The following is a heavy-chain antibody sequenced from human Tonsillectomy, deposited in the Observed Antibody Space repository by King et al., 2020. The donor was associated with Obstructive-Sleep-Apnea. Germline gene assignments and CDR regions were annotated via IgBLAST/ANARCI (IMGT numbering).Heavy chain of an antibody. Sequence: VQLVESGGGLVQPGGSLRLSCAASGFTFSSYAMSWVRQAPGKGLEGVSGISGSGGSTYYADSVKGRFTISRDNSKNTLYLQMNSRRAEDTAVYYCAKDRKNIAVAGTDLWGQGTLVTVSS. CDR3: AKDRKNIAVAGTDL. CDR1: GFTFSSYA. CDR2: ISGSGGST. D-gene: IGHD6-19*01. V-gene: IGHV3-23*04. J-gene: IGHJ4*02.